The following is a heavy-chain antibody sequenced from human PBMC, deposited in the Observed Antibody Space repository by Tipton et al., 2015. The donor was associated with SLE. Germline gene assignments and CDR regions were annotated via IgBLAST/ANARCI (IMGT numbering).Heavy chain of an antibody. CDR2: INSDGRST. J-gene: IGHJ3*02. Sequence: SLRLSCAASGFTFSSYWMYWVRQAPGKGLVWVSRINSDGRSTSYADSVKGRFTISRDNAKNTLFLLMNSLRAEDTAVYYCARDRISTIVVITQGAFDIWGQGTMVTVSS. CDR1: GFTFSSYW. V-gene: IGHV3-74*01. CDR3: ARDRISTIVVITQGAFDI. D-gene: IGHD3-22*01.